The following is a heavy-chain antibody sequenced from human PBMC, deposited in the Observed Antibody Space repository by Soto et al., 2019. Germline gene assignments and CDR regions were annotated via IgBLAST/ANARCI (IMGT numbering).Heavy chain of an antibody. V-gene: IGHV1-8*01. Sequence: ASVKVSCKASGYSFTSLDINWVRQTAGQGLEWMGWMQPSTGRTGYAQKFQGRVTMTRDTSINTAYMELTTLTSDDTAFYYCARGVSAGVDYWGQATLVTSPQ. CDR1: GYSFTSLD. J-gene: IGHJ4*02. CDR3: ARGVSAGVDY. CDR2: MQPSTGRT. D-gene: IGHD1-26*01.